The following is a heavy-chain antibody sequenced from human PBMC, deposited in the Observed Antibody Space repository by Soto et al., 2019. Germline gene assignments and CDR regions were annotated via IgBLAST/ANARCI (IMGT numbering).Heavy chain of an antibody. V-gene: IGHV1-2*04. CDR2: INPNSGGT. CDR3: AREGGYNLYYFDY. Sequence: ASVKVSCKASGYTFTGYYMHLVRQAPGQGLEWMGWINPNSGGTNYAQKFQGWVTMTRDTSISTAYMELSRLRSDDTAVYYCAREGGYNLYYFDYWGQGTLVTVSS. CDR1: GYTFTGYY. J-gene: IGHJ4*02. D-gene: IGHD5-12*01.